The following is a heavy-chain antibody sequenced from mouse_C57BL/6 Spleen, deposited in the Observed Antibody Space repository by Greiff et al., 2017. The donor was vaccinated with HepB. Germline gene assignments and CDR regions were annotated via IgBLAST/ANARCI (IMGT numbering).Heavy chain of an antibody. Sequence: QVQLKQPGAELVKPGASVKLSCKASGYTFTSYWMQWVKQRPGQGLEWIGEIDPSDSYTNYNQKFKGKATLTVDTSSSTAYMQLSSLTSEDSAVYYCAREVSAYWGQGTLVTVSA. CDR3: AREVSAY. CDR1: GYTFTSYW. CDR2: IDPSDSYT. V-gene: IGHV1-50*01. J-gene: IGHJ3*01.